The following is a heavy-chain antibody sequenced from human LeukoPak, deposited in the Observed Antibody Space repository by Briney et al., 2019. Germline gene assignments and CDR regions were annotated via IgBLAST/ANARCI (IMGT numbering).Heavy chain of an antibody. J-gene: IGHJ6*03. CDR3: ARDRELWFGEGGMDV. Sequence: SETLSLTCAVYGGSFSGYYWSWIRQPPGKGLEWIGEINHSGSTNYNPSLKSRVTISVDTSKNQFSLKLSSVTAADTAVYYCARDRELWFGEGGMDVWGKGTTVTVSS. CDR1: GGSFSGYY. D-gene: IGHD3-10*01. CDR2: INHSGST. V-gene: IGHV4-34*01.